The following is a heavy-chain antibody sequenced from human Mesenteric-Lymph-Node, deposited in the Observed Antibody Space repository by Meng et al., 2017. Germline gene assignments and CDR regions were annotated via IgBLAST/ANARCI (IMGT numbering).Heavy chain of an antibody. D-gene: IGHD3-10*01. J-gene: IGHJ6*02. CDR1: GFTFSTYD. V-gene: IGHV3-13*01. CDR3: ARDTYRIWFGELLLKPHYYYYGMDV. CDR2: IGTGGDT. Sequence: GESLKISCAASGFTFSTYDMHWVRQVTGKGLEWVSNIGTGGDTYYSDSVKGRFTISRENAKNSLYLQMNSLRAEDTAVYYCARDTYRIWFGELLLKPHYYYYGMDVWGQGTTVTVSS.